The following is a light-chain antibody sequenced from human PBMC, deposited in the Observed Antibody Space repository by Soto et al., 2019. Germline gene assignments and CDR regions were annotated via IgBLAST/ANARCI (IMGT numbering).Light chain of an antibody. Sequence: IVMTQSPATLSVSPGERATFSCRASQSVSSNLAWYQQKPGQAPRLLIYGASSRATGIPDRFSGSGSGTDFTLSISRLEPEDFAVYYCQQYGSSPRTFGGGTKVDIK. V-gene: IGKV3-20*01. J-gene: IGKJ4*01. CDR3: QQYGSSPRT. CDR1: QSVSSN. CDR2: GAS.